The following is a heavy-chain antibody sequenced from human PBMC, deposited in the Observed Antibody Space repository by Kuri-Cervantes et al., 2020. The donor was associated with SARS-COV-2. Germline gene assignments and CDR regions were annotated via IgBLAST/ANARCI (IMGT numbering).Heavy chain of an antibody. V-gene: IGHV3-43D*04. CDR1: GFTFSDYY. CDR3: AKEIGQLSYYYGMDV. J-gene: IGHJ6*02. CDR2: ISWDGGST. Sequence: GGSLRLSCAASGFTFSDYYMSWIRQAPGKGLEWVSLISWDGGSTYYADSVKGRFTISRDNSKNSLYLQMDSLRAEDTALYYCAKEIGQLSYYYGMDVWGQGTTVTVSS. D-gene: IGHD1-1*01.